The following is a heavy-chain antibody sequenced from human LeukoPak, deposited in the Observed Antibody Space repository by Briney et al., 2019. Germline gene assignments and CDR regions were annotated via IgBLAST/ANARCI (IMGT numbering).Heavy chain of an antibody. CDR2: IYYSGST. Sequence: SETLSLTCTVSGGSISSGDYYWSWIRQPPGKGLEWIGYIYYSGSTYYNPSLKSRVTISVDTSKNQFSLKLSSVTAADTAVYYCARAPVPRGHLVRISSDTAMTGAWFDPWGQGTLVAVSS. CDR3: ARAPVPRGHLVRISSDTAMTGAWFDP. V-gene: IGHV4-30-4*08. CDR1: GGSISSGDYY. D-gene: IGHD5-18*01. J-gene: IGHJ5*02.